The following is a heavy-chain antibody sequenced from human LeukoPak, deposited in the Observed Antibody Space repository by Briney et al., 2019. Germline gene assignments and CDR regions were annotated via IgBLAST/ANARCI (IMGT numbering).Heavy chain of an antibody. CDR3: ARDPGIAVAGCFDY. CDR2: IDRNGDST. J-gene: IGHJ4*02. CDR1: GFTFDDYG. V-gene: IGHV3-20*04. D-gene: IGHD6-19*01. Sequence: GGSLRLSCAASGFTFDDYGMSWVRQAPGKGLEWVSGIDRNGDSTGYADSVEGRFTISRDNSKNTLYLQMNSLRAEDTAVYYCARDPGIAVAGCFDYWGQGTLVTVSS.